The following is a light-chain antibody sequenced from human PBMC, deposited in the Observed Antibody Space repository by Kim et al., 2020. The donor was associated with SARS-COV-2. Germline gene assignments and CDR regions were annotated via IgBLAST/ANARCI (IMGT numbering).Light chain of an antibody. CDR3: NSRDSSGNHLVV. J-gene: IGLJ2*01. CDR2: GKN. V-gene: IGLV3-19*01. CDR1: SLRSYY. Sequence: LGQTVRITCQGDSLRSYYASWYQQKQGQAPVLVIYGKNNRPSGIPDRFSGSSSGNTASLTITGAQAEDEADYYCNSRDSSGNHLVVFGGGTKVTVL.